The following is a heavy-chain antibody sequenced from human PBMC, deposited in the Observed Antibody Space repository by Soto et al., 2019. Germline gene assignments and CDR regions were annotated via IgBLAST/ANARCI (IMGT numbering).Heavy chain of an antibody. CDR2: ISSSSSTI. CDR3: ARAGSRYCSGGSCATLGLY. V-gene: IGHV3-48*01. CDR1: GFTFSSYS. J-gene: IGHJ4*02. Sequence: EVQLVESGGGLVQPGGSLRLSCAASGFTFSSYSMNWVRQAPGKGLEWVSYISSSSSTIYYADSVKGRFTISRDNAKNSLYLQRNSLGAGDTAVYYCARAGSRYCSGGSCATLGLYWGQGTLVTVSS. D-gene: IGHD2-15*01.